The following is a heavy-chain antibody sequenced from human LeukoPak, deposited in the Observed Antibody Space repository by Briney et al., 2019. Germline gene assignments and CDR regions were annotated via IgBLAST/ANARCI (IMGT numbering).Heavy chain of an antibody. V-gene: IGHV4-61*02. CDR1: GGSISSGSYY. Sequence: PSETLSLTCTVSGGSISSGSYYWSWIRQPAGKGLEWIGRIYSSGSTNYNPSLKSRVTISLDTSKNQFSLKLSSVTAADTAVYYCARHLKAPHFDYWGQGTLVTVSS. CDR3: ARHLKAPHFDY. CDR2: IYSSGST. D-gene: IGHD3-3*02. J-gene: IGHJ4*02.